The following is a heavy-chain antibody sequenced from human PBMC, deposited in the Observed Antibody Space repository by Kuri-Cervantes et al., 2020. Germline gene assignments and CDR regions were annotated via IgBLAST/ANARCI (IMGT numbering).Heavy chain of an antibody. CDR1: GYIFTSYD. Sequence: ASVKVSCKASGYIFTSYDISWVRQAPGQGLEWMGWISDYNGNTNVAQKLQGRVTMTTDTSTTTAYMELRSLRSDDTAVYYCARLVTHYYYMDVWGKGTTVTVSS. CDR3: ARLVTHYYYMDV. J-gene: IGHJ6*03. V-gene: IGHV1-18*01. CDR2: ISDYNGNT. D-gene: IGHD4-23*01.